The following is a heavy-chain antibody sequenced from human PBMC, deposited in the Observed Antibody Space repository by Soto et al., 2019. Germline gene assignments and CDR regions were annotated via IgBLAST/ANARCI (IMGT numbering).Heavy chain of an antibody. Sequence: EVQLLESGGGLVQPGGSLRLSCAASGFTFSSYAMSWVRQAPGKGLEWVSAISGSGGSTYYADSVKGRFTISRDKSKNTLYLQMNSLRAEDTAVYYCAKDLGSGGYFDYWVQGTLVTVSS. CDR1: GFTFSSYA. CDR2: ISGSGGST. J-gene: IGHJ4*02. V-gene: IGHV3-23*01. CDR3: AKDLGSGGYFDY. D-gene: IGHD6-19*01.